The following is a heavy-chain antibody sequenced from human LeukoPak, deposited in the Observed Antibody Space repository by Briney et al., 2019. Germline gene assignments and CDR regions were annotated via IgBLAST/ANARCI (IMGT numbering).Heavy chain of an antibody. CDR3: ARSYYGSGSKRLDP. CDR2: IIPIFGTA. CDR1: GGTFSSYA. V-gene: IGHV1-69*13. J-gene: IGHJ5*02. Sequence: ASVKVSCKASGGTFSSYAISWVRQAPGQGLEWMGGIIPIFGTANYAQKFQGRVTITADESTSTAYMELSSLRSEDTAVYYCARSYYGSGSKRLDPWGQGTLVTVSS. D-gene: IGHD3-10*01.